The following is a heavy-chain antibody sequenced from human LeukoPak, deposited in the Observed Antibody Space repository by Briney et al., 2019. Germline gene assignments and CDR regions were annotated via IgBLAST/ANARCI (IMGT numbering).Heavy chain of an antibody. V-gene: IGHV4-59*08. D-gene: IGHD1-26*01. J-gene: IGHJ4*02. Sequence: SETLCLTCTVSGGSMSNFYWSWIRQPPGRGLEWIGSIYYSGATNSNPSLKSRVTVSLNTSKNQFSLKLASVTAADTAVYYCARHSPQVGFVYFFDSRGQGILVTVSS. CDR3: ARHSPQVGFVYFFDS. CDR2: IYYSGAT. CDR1: GGSMSNFY.